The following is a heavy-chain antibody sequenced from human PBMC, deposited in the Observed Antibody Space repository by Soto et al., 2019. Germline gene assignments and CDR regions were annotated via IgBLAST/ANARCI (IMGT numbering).Heavy chain of an antibody. J-gene: IGHJ5*02. CDR3: ARDVTMVRGVIIKPPSWFDP. V-gene: IGHV4-4*07. CDR1: GGSISSYY. Sequence: KTSETLSLTCTVSGGSISSYYWSWIRQPAGKGLEWIGRIYTSGSTNYNPSLKSRVTMSVDTSKNQFSLKLSSVTAADTAVYYCARDVTMVRGVIIKPPSWFDPWGQGTLVTVSS. D-gene: IGHD3-10*01. CDR2: IYTSGST.